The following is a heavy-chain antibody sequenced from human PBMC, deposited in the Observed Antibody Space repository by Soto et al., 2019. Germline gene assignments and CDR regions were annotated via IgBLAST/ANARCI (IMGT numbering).Heavy chain of an antibody. V-gene: IGHV1-24*01. D-gene: IGHD1-26*01. CDR1: GYTLTELS. Sequence: ASVKVSCKVSGYTLTELSMHWVRQAPGKGLEWMGGFDPEDGETIYAQKFQGRVTMTEDTSTDTAYMELSSLRSEDTAVYYCATCLRVGARAGGFVIWCQGTMVTVSS. CDR2: FDPEDGET. CDR3: ATCLRVGARAGGFVI. J-gene: IGHJ3*02.